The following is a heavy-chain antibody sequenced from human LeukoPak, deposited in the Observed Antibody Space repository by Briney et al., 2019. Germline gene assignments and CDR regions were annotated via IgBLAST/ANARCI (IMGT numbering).Heavy chain of an antibody. CDR3: AKDRLKSYSGSYFPFDY. Sequence: PGGSLRLSCAASGFTFSSYAMSWVRQAPGKGLEWVSGIRGSGDSTYYADSVKGRFTISRDNSKNTLYLQMNSLRDEDTAVFYCAKDRLKSYSGSYFPFDYWGQGTLVTVSS. D-gene: IGHD1-26*01. J-gene: IGHJ4*02. V-gene: IGHV3-23*01. CDR2: IRGSGDST. CDR1: GFTFSSYA.